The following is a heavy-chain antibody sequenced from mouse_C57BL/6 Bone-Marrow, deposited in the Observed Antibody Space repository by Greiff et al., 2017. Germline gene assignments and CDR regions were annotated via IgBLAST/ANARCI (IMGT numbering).Heavy chain of an antibody. CDR3: ARGNYYAMDY. CDR2: IYPRSGNT. J-gene: IGHJ4*01. Sequence: VQLQQSGAELARPGASVKLSCKASGYTFTSYGISWVKQRTGQGLEWIGEIYPRSGNTYYNEKFKGKATLTADKSSITAYMELRSQTSEDSAVYFCARGNYYAMDYWGQGTSVTVSS. CDR1: GYTFTSYG. V-gene: IGHV1-81*01. D-gene: IGHD2-1*01.